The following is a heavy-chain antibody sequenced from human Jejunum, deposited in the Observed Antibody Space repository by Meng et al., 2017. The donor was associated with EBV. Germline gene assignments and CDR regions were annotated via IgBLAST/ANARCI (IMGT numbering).Heavy chain of an antibody. CDR2: IYYSGST. J-gene: IGHJ5*02. CDR3: ARRGGEGWFDP. Sequence: QLHLQESGPGLVKPSETLSLTCTVSGGSISSSSYHWGWIRQPPGKGLEWIGSIYYSGSTYYNPSLKSRVTISVDTSKNQFSLKLSSVTAADTAVYYCARRGGEGWFDPWGQGTLVTVSS. V-gene: IGHV4-39*01. D-gene: IGHD3-10*01. CDR1: GGSISSSSYH.